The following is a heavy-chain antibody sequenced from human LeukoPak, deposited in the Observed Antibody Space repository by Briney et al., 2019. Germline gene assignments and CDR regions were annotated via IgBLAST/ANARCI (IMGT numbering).Heavy chain of an antibody. CDR2: LTGSAVTT. CDR3: AKNWGSACDYLTL. Sequence: GGSLRLSCAASGLTSSTYPMTWVRQAPGKGLDWVSTLTGSAVTTDYADSVTGRFTISRDNSKNTLHLQMNSLRAQDTPAYYCAKNWGSACDYLTLWGQGTLVTVSS. D-gene: IGHD3-16*01. CDR1: GLTSSTYP. V-gene: IGHV3-23*01. J-gene: IGHJ4*02.